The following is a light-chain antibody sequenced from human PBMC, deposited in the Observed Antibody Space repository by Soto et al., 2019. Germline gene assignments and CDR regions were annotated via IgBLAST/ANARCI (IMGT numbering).Light chain of an antibody. CDR2: KTS. CDR3: QQYDAFSTT. J-gene: IGKJ1*01. V-gene: IGKV1-5*03. Sequence: DIQMTQSPSTLSASVGDRVTITCRASQSINAWLAWYQQKPGKAPNLLIYKTSTLESGVPSRFSGRGSGTEFTLTITRLQPDDFATYFCQQYDAFSTTFGQGTRVEI. CDR1: QSINAW.